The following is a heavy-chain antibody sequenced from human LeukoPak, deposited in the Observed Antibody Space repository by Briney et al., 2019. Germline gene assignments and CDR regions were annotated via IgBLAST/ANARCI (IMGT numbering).Heavy chain of an antibody. CDR1: GGSFSGYY. D-gene: IGHD6-13*01. Sequence: SETLSLTCTVSGGSFSGYYWTWIRQFPGKGLEWIGEMNDRGTTNRNPSLRSRVTMSVDPSQNQFSLELNSLTAADTAVYYCATSGIAPGGWFDPWGQGTLVTVSS. V-gene: IGHV4-34*01. CDR3: ATSGIAPGGWFDP. CDR2: MNDRGTT. J-gene: IGHJ5*02.